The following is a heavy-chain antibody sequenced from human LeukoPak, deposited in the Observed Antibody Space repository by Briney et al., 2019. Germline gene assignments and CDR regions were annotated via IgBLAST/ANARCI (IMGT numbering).Heavy chain of an antibody. CDR3: ARGLRYFDWLLSYYFDY. CDR1: GGSISSYY. Sequence: SETLSLTCTVSGGSISSYYWSWIRQPPGKGLEWIGYIYYSGSTYYNPSLKSRVTISVDTSKNQFSLKLSSVTAADTAVYYCARGLRYFDWLLSYYFDYWGQGTLVTVSS. CDR2: IYYSGST. D-gene: IGHD3-9*01. V-gene: IGHV4-59*12. J-gene: IGHJ4*02.